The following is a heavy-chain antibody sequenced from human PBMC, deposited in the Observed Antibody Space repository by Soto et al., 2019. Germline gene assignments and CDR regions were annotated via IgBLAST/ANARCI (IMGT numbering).Heavy chain of an antibody. V-gene: IGHV1-2*02. D-gene: IGHD3-3*01. J-gene: IGHJ3*02. Sequence: QLHLVQSGAVVKKPGASVTVSCSASGYPVTAYYMHWVRQAPGRGLEWMGGINPATGAAKYTQTLPGRVTRTRDTSTSTVFMELSGLTPEDTAVFYCARGGGVGVAGSAAFDMWGQGTLVTVSS. CDR2: INPATGAA. CDR3: ARGGGVGVAGSAAFDM. CDR1: GYPVTAYY.